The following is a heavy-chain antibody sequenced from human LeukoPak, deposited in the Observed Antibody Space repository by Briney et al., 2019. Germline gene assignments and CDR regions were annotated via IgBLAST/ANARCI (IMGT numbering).Heavy chain of an antibody. D-gene: IGHD3-22*01. V-gene: IGHV3-30*18. CDR2: ISYDGNLK. Sequence: PGRSLRLSCAASGFTFDDYAMHWVRQAPGKGLEWVAVISYDGNLKHYGDSVQGRFIISRDNPKNTLYLEMNNLRPEDTGVYYCTKTIDGYLWGYFDHWGQGTLVTVVS. J-gene: IGHJ4*02. CDR3: TKTIDGYLWGYFDH. CDR1: GFTFDDYA.